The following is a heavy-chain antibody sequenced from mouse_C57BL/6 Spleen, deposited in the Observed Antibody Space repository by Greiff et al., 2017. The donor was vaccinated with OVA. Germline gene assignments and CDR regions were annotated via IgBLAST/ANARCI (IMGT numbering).Heavy chain of an antibody. D-gene: IGHD2-5*01. V-gene: IGHV1-26*01. CDR3: ARWDRYSKNTLYAMDY. Sequence: VQLQQSGPELVKPGASVKISCKASGYTFTDYYMNWVKQSHGKSLEWIGDINPNNGGTSYNQKFKGKATLTVDKSSSTAYMELRSLTSEDSAVYYCARWDRYSKNTLYAMDYWGQGTSVTVSS. CDR2: INPNNGGT. J-gene: IGHJ4*01. CDR1: GYTFTDYY.